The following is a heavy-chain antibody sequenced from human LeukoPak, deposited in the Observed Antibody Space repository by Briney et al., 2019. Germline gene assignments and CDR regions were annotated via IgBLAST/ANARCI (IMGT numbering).Heavy chain of an antibody. D-gene: IGHD5-12*01. CDR1: GGTFSSYA. V-gene: IGHV1-69*04. CDR3: ASGYSRYDYGWFDP. Sequence: SVKVSCKASGGTFSSYAISWVRQAPGQGLEWMGRIIPILGIANYAQKFQGRVTITADKSTSTAYMELSSLRSEDTAVYYCASGYSRYDYGWFDPWGQGTLVTVSS. J-gene: IGHJ5*02. CDR2: IIPILGIA.